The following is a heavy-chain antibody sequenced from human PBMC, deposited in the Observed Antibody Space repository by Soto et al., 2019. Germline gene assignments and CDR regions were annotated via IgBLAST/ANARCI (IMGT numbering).Heavy chain of an antibody. CDR2: INHSGTT. CDR1: GGSFSGYT. J-gene: IGHJ4*02. V-gene: IGHV4-34*01. CDR3: ARGSDYTSSFDY. D-gene: IGHD3-16*01. Sequence: QVQLQQWGAGLLKPSETLSLTCAVYGGSFSGYTWIWIRQPPGQGLEWIGEINHSGTTNHNPSLKSRVIISVDTSKKQFSLRLTSVTAADTAVYYCARGSDYTSSFDYWGQGTLVTVSS.